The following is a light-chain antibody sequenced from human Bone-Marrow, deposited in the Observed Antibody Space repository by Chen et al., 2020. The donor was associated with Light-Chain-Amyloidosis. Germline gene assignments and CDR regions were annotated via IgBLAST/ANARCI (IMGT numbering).Light chain of an antibody. V-gene: IGLV3-21*02. CDR3: QVWDRSSDRPV. J-gene: IGLJ3*02. CDR1: NIGSTS. Sequence: YVLTQPSSVSVAPGQTATIACGGNNIGSTSVHWYQQTPGQAPLLVVYDDSDRPSGIPERWSGSNSGNTATLTISRVEAGDEADYYCQVWDRSSDRPVFGGGTKLTVL. CDR2: DDS.